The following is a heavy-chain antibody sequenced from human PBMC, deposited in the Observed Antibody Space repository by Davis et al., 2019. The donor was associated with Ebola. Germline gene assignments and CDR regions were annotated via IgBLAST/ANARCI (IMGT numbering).Heavy chain of an antibody. CDR2: IYPGDSDT. V-gene: IGHV5-51*01. CDR1: GYCFTSYW. CDR3: ARQLGGSGSYYLYDY. D-gene: IGHD3-10*01. Sequence: GESLKISCKGSGYCFTSYWIGWVRQMPGKGLEWMGIIYPGDSDTRYSPSFQGQVTISADKSISTAYLQCSSLKASDTAMYYCARQLGGSGSYYLYDYWGQGTLVTVSS. J-gene: IGHJ4*02.